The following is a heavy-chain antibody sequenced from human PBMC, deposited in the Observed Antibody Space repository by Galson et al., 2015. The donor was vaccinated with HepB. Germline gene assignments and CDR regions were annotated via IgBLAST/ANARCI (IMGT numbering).Heavy chain of an antibody. Sequence: SLRLSCAASGFTFDDYTMHWVRQAPGKGLEWVAVIWYDGSNKYYADSVKGRFTISRDNSKNTLYLQMNSLRAEDTAVYYCARERYSSSWYEEGFDYWGQGTLVTVSS. J-gene: IGHJ4*02. CDR3: ARERYSSSWYEEGFDY. CDR1: GFTFDDYT. V-gene: IGHV3-33*08. D-gene: IGHD6-13*01. CDR2: IWYDGSNK.